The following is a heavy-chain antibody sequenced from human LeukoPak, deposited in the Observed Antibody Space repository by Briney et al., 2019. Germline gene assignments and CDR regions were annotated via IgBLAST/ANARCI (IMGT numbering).Heavy chain of an antibody. Sequence: SETLSLTCAVSGGSIISYYWSWIRQPPGKGLEWIGYISYSGSTNYNPSLKSRVTISVDTSKNQFSLKLSSVTAADTAVYYCARDQGYGFDYWGQGTLVTVSS. CDR3: ARDQGYGFDY. V-gene: IGHV4-59*01. CDR1: GGSIISYY. D-gene: IGHD4-17*01. CDR2: ISYSGST. J-gene: IGHJ4*02.